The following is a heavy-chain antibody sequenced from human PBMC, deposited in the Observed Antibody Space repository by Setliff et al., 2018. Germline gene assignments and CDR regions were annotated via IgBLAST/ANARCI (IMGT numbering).Heavy chain of an antibody. D-gene: IGHD3-3*01. J-gene: IGHJ3*02. CDR1: GYTLSKYY. CDR2: INPSGGLT. Sequence: GASVKVSCKASGYTLSKYYMHWVRQAPGQGLEWMGIINPSGGLTKYAQKFQGRVTMTSDTSTNPVYLAVCSLRSEDTSVYYCARDRYSNSWSGTSITAPHDAFDIWGQGTMVTVS. V-gene: IGHV1-46*03. CDR3: ARDRYSNSWSGTSITAPHDAFDI.